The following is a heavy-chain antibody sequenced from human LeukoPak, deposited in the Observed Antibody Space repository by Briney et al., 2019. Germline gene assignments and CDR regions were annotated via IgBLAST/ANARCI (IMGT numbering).Heavy chain of an antibody. CDR3: ARDSAPYYYYYMDV. CDR1: GYSISSGYY. V-gene: IGHV4-38-2*02. Sequence: SETLSLTCTVSGYSISSGYYWGWIRQPPGKGLEWIGSIYHSGSTYYNPSLKNRVTISVDTSKNQFSLKLSSVTAADTAVYYCARDSAPYYYYYMDVWGKGTTVTVSS. CDR2: IYHSGST. J-gene: IGHJ6*03.